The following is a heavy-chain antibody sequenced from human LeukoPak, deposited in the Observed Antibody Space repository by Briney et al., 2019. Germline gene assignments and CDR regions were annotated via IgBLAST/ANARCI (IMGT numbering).Heavy chain of an antibody. J-gene: IGHJ5*02. CDR1: EFTFSSYS. CDR3: ARDLSGVIKWFDP. CDR2: ISSSSSYI. Sequence: GGSLRLSCAASEFTFSSYSMNWVRQAPGKGLEWVSSISSSSSYIYYADSVKGRFTISRDNAKNSLYLQMNSLRAEDTAVYYCARDLSGVIKWFDPWGQGTLVTVSS. D-gene: IGHD3-10*01. V-gene: IGHV3-21*01.